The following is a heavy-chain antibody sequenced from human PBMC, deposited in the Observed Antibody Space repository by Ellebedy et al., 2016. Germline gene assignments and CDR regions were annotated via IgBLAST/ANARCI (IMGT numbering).Heavy chain of an antibody. V-gene: IGHV4-39*07. CDR2: VTSSGTT. D-gene: IGHD5-24*01. J-gene: IGHJ4*02. Sequence: SETLSLXCTVSGASIRSRSYFWGWIRQSPGKGLDWIGTVTSSGTTYVNPALKSQVTISADTSKNQFSLKLSSVTAADTAVYYCARWAEVATIKYYFDYWGQGTLVTVSS. CDR3: ARWAEVATIKYYFDY. CDR1: GASIRSRSYF.